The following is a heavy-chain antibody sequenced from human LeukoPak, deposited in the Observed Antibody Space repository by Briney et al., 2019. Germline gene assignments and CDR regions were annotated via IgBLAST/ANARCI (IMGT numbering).Heavy chain of an antibody. CDR3: ARVGESGDGYNSFDY. D-gene: IGHD5-24*01. V-gene: IGHV1-46*01. CDR1: GYTFTSYC. J-gene: IGHJ4*02. Sequence: ASVKVSCKASGYTFTSYCMHWVRQAPGQGLEWMGIINPSGGSTSYAQKFQGRVTMTRDTSTSTVYMELSSLRSEDTAVYYCARVGESGDGYNSFDYWGQGTLVTVSS. CDR2: INPSGGST.